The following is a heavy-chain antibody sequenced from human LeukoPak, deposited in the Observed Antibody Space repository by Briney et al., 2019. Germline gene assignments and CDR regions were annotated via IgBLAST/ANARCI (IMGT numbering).Heavy chain of an antibody. Sequence: PGGSLRLSCAASGFTFSSYAMSWVRQAPGKGLEWVSAISGSGGSTYYADSVKGRFTISRDNSKNTLYLQMNSLRAEDTAVYYCAKDTRMRGGNNWFDPWGQGTLVTVSS. CDR3: AKDTRMRGGNNWFDP. D-gene: IGHD2-15*01. J-gene: IGHJ5*02. CDR2: ISGSGGST. CDR1: GFTFSSYA. V-gene: IGHV3-23*01.